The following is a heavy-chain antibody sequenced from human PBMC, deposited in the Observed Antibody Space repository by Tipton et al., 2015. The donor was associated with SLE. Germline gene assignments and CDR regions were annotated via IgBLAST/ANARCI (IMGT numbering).Heavy chain of an antibody. Sequence: SLRLSCAASKFTFSNYAMHWVRQAPGKGLEWVAVVWYDGSKKYYSDSVKGRFTISRDNSKNTVSLQMSSLRAEDTAMYFCAKGRVVYSNFQALDHWGQGTLVTVSS. D-gene: IGHD4-11*01. CDR2: VWYDGSKK. V-gene: IGHV3-33*06. CDR1: KFTFSNYA. J-gene: IGHJ4*02. CDR3: AKGRVVYSNFQALDH.